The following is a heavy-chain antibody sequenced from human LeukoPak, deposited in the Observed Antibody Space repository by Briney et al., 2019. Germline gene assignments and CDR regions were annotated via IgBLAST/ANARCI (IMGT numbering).Heavy chain of an antibody. D-gene: IGHD3-10*01. CDR1: GFTFSSYE. CDR3: ARTRRFGELYVDY. CDR2: IRSSGSTI. V-gene: IGHV3-48*03. J-gene: IGHJ4*02. Sequence: GGTLRLSCAASGFTFSSYEMKWVRQAPGKGLEWVSYIRSSGSTIYYAESVKGRFTISRDNAKNSLYLQMNGLRAEDTAVYYCARTRRFGELYVDYWGQGTLVTVSS.